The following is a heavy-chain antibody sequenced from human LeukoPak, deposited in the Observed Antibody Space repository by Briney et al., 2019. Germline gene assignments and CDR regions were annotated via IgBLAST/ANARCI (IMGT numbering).Heavy chain of an antibody. CDR1: GESFSGYY. J-gene: IGHJ4*02. CDR3: ATSGGTLGPTNYFAY. CDR2: INHSGST. D-gene: IGHD3-16*01. V-gene: IGHV4-34*01. Sequence: PSETLSLTCAVYGESFSGYYWSWIRQPPGKGLEWIGEINHSGSTNYNPSLESRVTISVDTSKNQFSLKLSSVTAADTAVYYCATSGGTLGPTNYFAYWGQGTLVTVSS.